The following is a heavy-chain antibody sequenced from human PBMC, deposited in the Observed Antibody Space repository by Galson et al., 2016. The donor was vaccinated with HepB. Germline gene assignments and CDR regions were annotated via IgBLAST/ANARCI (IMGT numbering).Heavy chain of an antibody. V-gene: IGHV1-3*01. CDR1: GGSFSSYA. D-gene: IGHD1-26*01. CDR3: AREGNYYTLDY. CDR2: IIPGNGDT. Sequence: SVKVSCKASGGSFSSYAINWVRQAPGQGLDWMGWIIPGNGDTKYSQTFQGRVTITRDTSANTAYMELSSLRSEDTAVYYCAREGNYYTLDYWGQGTLVTVSS. J-gene: IGHJ4*02.